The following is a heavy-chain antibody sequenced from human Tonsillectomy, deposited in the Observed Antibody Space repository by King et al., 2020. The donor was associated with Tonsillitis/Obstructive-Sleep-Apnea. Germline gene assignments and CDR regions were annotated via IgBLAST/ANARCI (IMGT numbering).Heavy chain of an antibody. CDR3: AHRPAVPGIRGSNWFDP. CDR1: GFSLRASGVG. D-gene: IGHD2-2*01. J-gene: IGHJ5*02. Sequence: FTLKESGPTLVRPTQTLTLTCTVSGFSLRASGVGVGWVRQPPGKALEWLGLIYWDDDTRYSSSLRSRLNITKDASKNQVFLTMTNMSPTDTATYYCAHRPAVPGIRGSNWFDPWGLGTLVTVSS. CDR2: IYWDDDT. V-gene: IGHV2-5*02.